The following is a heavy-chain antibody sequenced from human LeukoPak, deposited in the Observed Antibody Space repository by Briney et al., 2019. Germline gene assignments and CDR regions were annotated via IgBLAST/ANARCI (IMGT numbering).Heavy chain of an antibody. J-gene: IGHJ3*02. V-gene: IGHV4-30-2*01. D-gene: IGHD3-16*01. CDR2: IYHSGST. CDR3: ARDSLLRAEGRRDAFDI. CDR1: GGSISSGGYY. Sequence: PSETLSLTCTVSGGSISSGGYYWSWIRQPPGKGLEWIGYIYHSGSTYCNPSLKSRVTISVDRSKNQFSLKLSSVTAADTAVYYCARDSLLRAEGRRDAFDIWGQGTMVTVSS.